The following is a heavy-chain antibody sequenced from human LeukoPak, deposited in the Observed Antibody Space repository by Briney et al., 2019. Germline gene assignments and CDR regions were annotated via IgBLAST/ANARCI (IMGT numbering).Heavy chain of an antibody. Sequence: SETLSLTCTVSGGSISSGSYYWSWIRQPAGKGLEWIGRIYTSGSTNYNPSLKSRVTISVDTSKNQFSLKLSSVTAADTAVYYCARGLRVRGVINYYYMDVWGKGTTVTVSS. D-gene: IGHD3-10*01. CDR1: GGSISSGSYY. V-gene: IGHV4-61*02. CDR3: ARGLRVRGVINYYYMDV. CDR2: IYTSGST. J-gene: IGHJ6*03.